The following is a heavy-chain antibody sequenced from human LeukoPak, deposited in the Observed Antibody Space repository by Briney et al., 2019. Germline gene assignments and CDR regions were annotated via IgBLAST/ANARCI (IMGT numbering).Heavy chain of an antibody. D-gene: IGHD1-1*01. Sequence: PGGSLRLSCAASGFTFSSYAMSWVRQAPGKGLEWVPAISGSGGSTYYADSVKGRFTISRDNSKNTLYLQMNSLRAEDTAVYYCAKDRYDPNGIQDYWGQGTLVTVSS. V-gene: IGHV3-23*01. J-gene: IGHJ4*02. CDR2: ISGSGGST. CDR3: AKDRYDPNGIQDY. CDR1: GFTFSSYA.